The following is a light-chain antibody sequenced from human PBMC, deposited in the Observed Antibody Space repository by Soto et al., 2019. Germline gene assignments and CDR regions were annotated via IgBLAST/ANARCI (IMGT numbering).Light chain of an antibody. Sequence: QLVLTQPPSASGTPGQRVTISCSGSSSNIGSQTVNWYQQLPGTAPQLLIHTSNQWPSGVPDRFSGSKSGTSASLAISGLRSEDEADYYCSAWDDSLNGWVFGGGTKLTVL. V-gene: IGLV1-44*01. J-gene: IGLJ3*02. CDR1: SSNIGSQT. CDR3: SAWDDSLNGWV. CDR2: TSN.